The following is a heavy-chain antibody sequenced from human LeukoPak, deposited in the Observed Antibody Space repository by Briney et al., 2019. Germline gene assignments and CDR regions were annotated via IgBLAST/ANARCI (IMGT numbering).Heavy chain of an antibody. CDR1: GGSISSYY. CDR2: IYYNGGT. D-gene: IGHD6-13*01. J-gene: IGHJ6*03. V-gene: IGHV4-59*08. CDR3: ARGPSAAAAFYYYMDV. Sequence: PSETLSLTCSVSGGSISSYYWSWIRQSPGRGLEWIGYIYYNGGTNYNPSLKSRVTISVDTSKNQFSLKLSSVTAADTAVYYCARGPSAAAAFYYYMDVWGKGTTVTISS.